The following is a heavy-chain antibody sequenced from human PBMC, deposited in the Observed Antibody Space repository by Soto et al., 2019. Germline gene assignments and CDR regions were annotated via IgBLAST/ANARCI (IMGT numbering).Heavy chain of an antibody. J-gene: IGHJ4*02. V-gene: IGHV1-2*02. Sequence: ASVKVSCKASGYTVTDYYIHWVRQAPGQGLEWMGWIDPRSGATIYAQKFQDRVTMTRDTSISTAYMDLSRLRSDDTVVYYCARDDYGIYPYWGQGTLVTVSS. CDR1: GYTVTDYY. D-gene: IGHD1-26*01. CDR2: IDPRSGAT. CDR3: ARDDYGIYPY.